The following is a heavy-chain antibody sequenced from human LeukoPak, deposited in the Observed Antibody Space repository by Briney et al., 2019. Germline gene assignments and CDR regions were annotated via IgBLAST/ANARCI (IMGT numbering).Heavy chain of an antibody. D-gene: IGHD1-26*01. CDR3: ARMIVGATGGFDY. CDR2: IYHSGST. CDR1: GGSISSSSYY. J-gene: IGHJ4*02. Sequence: SETLSLTCTVSGGSISSSSYYWGWIRQPPGKGLEWIGYIYHSGSTYYNPSLKSRVTISVDRSKNQFSLKLSSVTAADTAVYYCARMIVGATGGFDYWGQGTLVTVSS. V-gene: IGHV4-30-2*01.